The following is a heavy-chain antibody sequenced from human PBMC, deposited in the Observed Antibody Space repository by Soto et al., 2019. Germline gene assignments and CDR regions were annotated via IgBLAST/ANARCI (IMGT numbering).Heavy chain of an antibody. D-gene: IGHD2-2*01. CDR2: IYYSGST. V-gene: IGHV4-31*03. CDR3: ARVSCISTSCYAYYYYGMDV. J-gene: IGHJ6*02. Sequence: QVQLQESGPGLVKPSQTLSLTCTVSGGSISSGGYYWSWIRQHPGKGLEWIGYIYYSGSTFYNPSLKSRVTISVDTSKNQFSLKLSSVTAADTAVHYCARVSCISTSCYAYYYYGMDVWGQGTTVTVSS. CDR1: GGSISSGGYY.